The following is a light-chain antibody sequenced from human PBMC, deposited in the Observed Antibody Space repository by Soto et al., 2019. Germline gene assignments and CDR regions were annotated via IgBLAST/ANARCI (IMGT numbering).Light chain of an antibody. J-gene: IGKJ1*01. CDR2: RAS. CDR1: QSLVYSDGIPF. V-gene: IGKV2-30*01. Sequence: DVVMTQSPLSLSVTLGQPASISCRSSQSLVYSDGIPFLTWLQQRPGQSPRPLIYRASDRDSGVPDRFSGSGSDTNFTLTISRVEAGDVGVYYCIQGTYWPWTFGQGTKVEIK. CDR3: IQGTYWPWT.